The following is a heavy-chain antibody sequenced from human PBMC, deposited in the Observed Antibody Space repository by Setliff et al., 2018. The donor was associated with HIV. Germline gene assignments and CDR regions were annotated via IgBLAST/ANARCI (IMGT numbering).Heavy chain of an antibody. CDR3: AKQTVSSSWSNWFDP. CDR1: GFTFENCA. J-gene: IGHJ5*02. V-gene: IGHV3-20*04. Sequence: GGSLRLSCAASGFTFENCAMTWVRQAPGKGLEWVSSINWNGGSTVYADSVRGRFTISRDNSKSMLYLQMNSLRVEDTAMYYCAKQTVSSSWSNWFDPWGQGTLVTVSS. CDR2: INWNGGST. D-gene: IGHD6-13*01.